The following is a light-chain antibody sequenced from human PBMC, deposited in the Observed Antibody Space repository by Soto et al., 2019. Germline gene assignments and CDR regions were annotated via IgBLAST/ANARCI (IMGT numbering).Light chain of an antibody. CDR1: QSNSSSY. J-gene: IGKJ3*01. Sequence: EIVLTQSPGTLSLSPGERATLSCRASQSNSSSYLAWYQQKPGQAPRLLVYGASSRATGIPDRFSGSGSGTDFTLTISRLDPEDFAVYYCQQYGSSRFTFGPGTKVDIK. CDR3: QQYGSSRFT. V-gene: IGKV3-20*01. CDR2: GAS.